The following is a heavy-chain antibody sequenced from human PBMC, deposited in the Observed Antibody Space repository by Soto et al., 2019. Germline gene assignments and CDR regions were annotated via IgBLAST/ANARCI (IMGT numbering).Heavy chain of an antibody. D-gene: IGHD4-17*01. J-gene: IGHJ2*01. CDR3: AGSWTPLYGDYWYFDL. Sequence: QVQLQESGPGLVKPSQTLSLTCTVSGGSISSGGYYWSWIRQHPGKGLEWIGYIYYSGSTYYNTSLKSRVTISVDTSKNQCSLKLSSVTAADTAVYYCAGSWTPLYGDYWYFDLWGRGTLVTVSS. V-gene: IGHV4-31*03. CDR1: GGSISSGGYY. CDR2: IYYSGST.